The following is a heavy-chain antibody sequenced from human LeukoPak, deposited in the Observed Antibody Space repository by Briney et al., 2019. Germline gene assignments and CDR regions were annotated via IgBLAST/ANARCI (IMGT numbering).Heavy chain of an antibody. J-gene: IGHJ3*02. Sequence: GGSLRLSYAASDIILSRNIMHWVRQTPGKGLEWVAVLWRDASQKSHLDSLKGRFIISRDNSKNTLYLDMSDLRVEDTALYYCVREQDGFDIWGRGTMVTVSS. CDR1: DIILSRNI. V-gene: IGHV3-33*01. CDR3: VREQDGFDI. CDR2: LWRDASQK.